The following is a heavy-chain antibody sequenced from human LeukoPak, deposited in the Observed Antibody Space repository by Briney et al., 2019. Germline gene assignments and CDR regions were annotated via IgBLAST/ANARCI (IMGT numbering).Heavy chain of an antibody. V-gene: IGHV4-30-4*01. CDR2: IFYSGST. Sequence: SPTLSLTGTVSGGSISSGDYYWSWIRQPPGTGLEWIGYIFYSGSTYYNPSLKSRVTISVDTSKNQFSLKLSSVTAADTAVYYCASHTTVTNWYFDLWGRGTLVTVSS. D-gene: IGHD4-17*01. CDR1: GGSISSGDYY. CDR3: ASHTTVTNWYFDL. J-gene: IGHJ2*01.